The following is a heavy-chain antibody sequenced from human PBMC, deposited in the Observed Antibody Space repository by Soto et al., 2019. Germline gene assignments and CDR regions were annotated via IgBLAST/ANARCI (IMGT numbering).Heavy chain of an antibody. D-gene: IGHD3-22*01. Sequence: QVQLQESGPGLVKPSQTLSLTCTVSGGSISSGGYYWSWIRQHPGKGLEWIGYIYYSGSTYYNPSLKSRVTIAVDTSKNQFSLKLSSVTAADTAVYYCARDHYYYDSSGAGYYYNGMDVWGQGTTVTVSS. V-gene: IGHV4-31*03. CDR2: IYYSGST. J-gene: IGHJ6*02. CDR3: ARDHYYYDSSGAGYYYNGMDV. CDR1: GGSISSGGYY.